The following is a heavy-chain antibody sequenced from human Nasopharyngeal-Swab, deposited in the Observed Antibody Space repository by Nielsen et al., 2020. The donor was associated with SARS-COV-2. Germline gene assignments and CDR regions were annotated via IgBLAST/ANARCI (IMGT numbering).Heavy chain of an antibody. D-gene: IGHD2-15*01. J-gene: IGHJ6*04. V-gene: IGHV1-2*06. CDR3: ARGVRYCSGGSCYAPGDV. Sequence: WVRQAPGQGLEWMGRINPNSGGTNYAQKFQGRVTMTRDTSISTAYMELSRLRSDDTAVYYCARGVRYCSGGSCYAPGDVWGKGTTVTVSS. CDR2: INPNSGGT.